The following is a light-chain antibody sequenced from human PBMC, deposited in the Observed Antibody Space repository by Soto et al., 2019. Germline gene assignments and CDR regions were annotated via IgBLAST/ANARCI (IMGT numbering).Light chain of an antibody. V-gene: IGLV3-21*04. J-gene: IGLJ2*01. CDR2: YDS. CDR1: NIGSKS. CDR3: QVVDSSSDHLV. Sequence: SYELTQPPSVSVAPGKTARITCGGNNIGSKSVHWYQQKPGQAPVLVIYYDSDRPSGIPERFSGSNSGNTATLTISRVEAGDEADYYCQVVDSSSDHLVFGGGTKRTVL.